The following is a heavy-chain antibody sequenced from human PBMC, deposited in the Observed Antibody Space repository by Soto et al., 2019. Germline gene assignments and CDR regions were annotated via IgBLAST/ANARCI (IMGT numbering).Heavy chain of an antibody. J-gene: IGHJ6*02. Sequence: GESLKISCKGSGYSFTSYWIGWVRQMPGKGLEWMEIIYPGDSDTRYSPSFQGQVTISADKSISTAYLQWSSLKASDTAMYYCARHETTVTPMYYYYYGMDVWGQGTTVTVSS. D-gene: IGHD4-4*01. CDR1: GYSFTSYW. V-gene: IGHV5-51*01. CDR3: ARHETTVTPMYYYYYGMDV. CDR2: IYPGDSDT.